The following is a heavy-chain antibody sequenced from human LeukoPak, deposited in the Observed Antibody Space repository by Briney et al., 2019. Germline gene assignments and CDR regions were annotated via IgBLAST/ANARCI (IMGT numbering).Heavy chain of an antibody. Sequence: GGSLRLSCAASGFAFSSNTMNWVRQAPGKGLEWVSYISGSSGTIYYADSVKGRFTISRDNAKNSLYLQMNSLRDEDTAVYYCARGLAYCGGNCYRALDYWGQGIQVTVSS. CDR1: GFAFSSNT. V-gene: IGHV3-48*02. CDR2: ISGSSGTI. D-gene: IGHD2-21*02. J-gene: IGHJ4*02. CDR3: ARGLAYCGGNCYRALDY.